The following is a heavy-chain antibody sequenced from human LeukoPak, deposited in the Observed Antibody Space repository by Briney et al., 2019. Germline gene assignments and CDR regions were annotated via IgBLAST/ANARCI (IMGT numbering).Heavy chain of an antibody. D-gene: IGHD3-10*02. J-gene: IGHJ6*02. CDR3: ARGPVEAVFGVSTED. Sequence: ASVKVSCKASGYAFTSYDINWVRQATGQGLEWMGWMNPSSGNTGYAQKFQGRVSMTRDTSISTAYMELSSLRSEDTAVYYCARGPVEAVFGVSTEDWGQGTTVTVSS. CDR1: GYAFTSYD. CDR2: MNPSSGNT. V-gene: IGHV1-8*01.